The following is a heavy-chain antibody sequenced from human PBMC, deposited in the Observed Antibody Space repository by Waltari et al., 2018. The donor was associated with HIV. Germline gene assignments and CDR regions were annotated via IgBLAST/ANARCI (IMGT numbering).Heavy chain of an antibody. J-gene: IGHJ4*02. D-gene: IGHD1-26*01. CDR3: AKESGAIGTPLNDY. V-gene: IGHV3-23*01. CDR1: GFTFNTDA. CDR2: IRDSGDGT. Sequence: EVHLLESGGGLVQPGGSLRLSCAASGFTFNTDAMSWVRQAPGKGLEWVSGIRDSGDGTYYADSVKGRFTISRDNSKGTLYLQMNSLRVEDTAVYYCAKESGAIGTPLNDYWGQGTLVTVSS.